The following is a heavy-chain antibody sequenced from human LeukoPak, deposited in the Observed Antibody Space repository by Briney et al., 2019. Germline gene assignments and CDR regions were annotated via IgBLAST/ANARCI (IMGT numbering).Heavy chain of an antibody. CDR2: ISSSSTTI. Sequence: GSLRLSCAASGFTFSIYSMNWVRQAPGKGLEWVSYISSSSTTIYDADSVKGRFTISRDNAKNSLYLQMNSLRAEDTAVYYCARAYYYDTSGYYHTHFDYWGQGALVTVSS. J-gene: IGHJ4*02. V-gene: IGHV3-48*01. D-gene: IGHD3-22*01. CDR1: GFTFSIYS. CDR3: ARAYYYDTSGYYHTHFDY.